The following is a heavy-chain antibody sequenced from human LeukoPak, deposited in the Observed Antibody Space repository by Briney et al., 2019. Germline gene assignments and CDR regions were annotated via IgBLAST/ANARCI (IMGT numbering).Heavy chain of an antibody. CDR3: ARDDQTVIAVAGRY. D-gene: IGHD6-19*01. Sequence: GGSLRLSCAASGFTFSSYSMNWDRQAPGKGLEWVSSISSSSSYIYYADSVKGRFTISRDNAKNSLYLQMNSLRAEDTAVYYCARDDQTVIAVAGRYWGQGTLVTVSS. CDR2: ISSSSSYI. J-gene: IGHJ4*02. V-gene: IGHV3-21*01. CDR1: GFTFSSYS.